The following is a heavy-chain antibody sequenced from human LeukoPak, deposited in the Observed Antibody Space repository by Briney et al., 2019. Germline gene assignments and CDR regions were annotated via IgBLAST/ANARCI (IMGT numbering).Heavy chain of an antibody. CDR2: IRSKAYGGTT. J-gene: IGHJ4*02. D-gene: IGHD5-24*01. CDR3: TRVRDGYNYWWYFDY. Sequence: GGSLRICCTAAGFAFGGYGMSWVRQAPGKGLEWVGFIRSKAYGGTTEYAASVKGRFTISRDDSKSIAYLQMNSLKTEDTAVYYCTRVRDGYNYWWYFDYWGQGTLVTVSS. CDR1: GFAFGGYG. V-gene: IGHV3-49*04.